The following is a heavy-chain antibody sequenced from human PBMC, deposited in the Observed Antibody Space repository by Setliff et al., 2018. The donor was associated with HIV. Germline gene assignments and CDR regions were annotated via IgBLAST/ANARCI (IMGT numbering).Heavy chain of an antibody. CDR2: IDWDDDK. Sequence: SGPTLVNPTQTLTLTCTFSGFSLSTSGMRVTWIRQPPGKALEWLARIDWDDDKFYSTSLKTRLTISKGTSKNQVVLTMTNMDPVDTATYYCARGPYGPPDAFDIWGQGTMVTVSS. J-gene: IGHJ3*02. V-gene: IGHV2-70*04. CDR1: GFSLSTSGMR. CDR3: ARGPYGPPDAFDI. D-gene: IGHD3-10*01.